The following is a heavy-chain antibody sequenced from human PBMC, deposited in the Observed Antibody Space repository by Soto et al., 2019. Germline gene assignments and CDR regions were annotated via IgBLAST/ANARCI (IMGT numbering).Heavy chain of an antibody. J-gene: IGHJ6*02. D-gene: IGHD6-6*01. V-gene: IGHV1-2*04. CDR1: GYTFTGYY. CDR2: INPNSGGT. Sequence: GASVKVSCKASGYTFTGYYMHWVRQSAGQGLEWMGWINPNSGGTNYAQKFQGWVTMTRDASISTAYMELSRLRSDDTAVYYCAREPIAARYYYGMDVWGQGTTVTVSS. CDR3: AREPIAARYYYGMDV.